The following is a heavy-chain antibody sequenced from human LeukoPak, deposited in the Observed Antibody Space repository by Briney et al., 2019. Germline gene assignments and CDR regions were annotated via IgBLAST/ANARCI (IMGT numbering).Heavy chain of an antibody. J-gene: IGHJ4*02. CDR1: GFTFSSHW. CDR2: INSDGSSI. Sequence: GGSLRLSCAASGFTFSSHWMHWVRQAPGKGLVWVSRINSDGSSISYADSVKGRFTISRDNAKKTLYLQMNSLRAEDTAVYYCARALTTLTYEGYWGQGTLVTVSS. CDR3: ARALTTLTYEGY. V-gene: IGHV3-74*01. D-gene: IGHD1-1*01.